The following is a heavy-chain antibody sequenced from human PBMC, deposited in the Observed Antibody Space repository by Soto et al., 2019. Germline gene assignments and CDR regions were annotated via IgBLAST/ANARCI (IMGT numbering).Heavy chain of an antibody. CDR3: ARGWDIVVVPDAMLYYYGMDV. V-gene: IGHV1-69*01. CDR1: GGTFSSYA. D-gene: IGHD2-2*01. J-gene: IGHJ6*02. CDR2: IIPIFGTA. Sequence: QVQLVQSGAEVKKPGSSVKVSCKASGGTFSSYAISWARQAPGQGLEWMGGIIPIFGTANYAQKFQGRVTITGDESTSTAYMELSSLRSEDTAVYYCARGWDIVVVPDAMLYYYGMDVWGQGTTVTVSS.